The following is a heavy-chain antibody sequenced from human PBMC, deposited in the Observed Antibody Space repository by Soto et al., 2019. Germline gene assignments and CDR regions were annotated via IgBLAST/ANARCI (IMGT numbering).Heavy chain of an antibody. CDR3: ARFERLYFGVDY. Sequence: SETLSLTCTVSGGSISSGDYYWSWIRQHPGKGLEWIGYIYYSGSTYYNPSLKSRVTISVDTSKNQFSLKLSSVTAADTAVYYCARFERLYFGVDYWGQGTLVTVSS. CDR2: IYYSGST. D-gene: IGHD3-10*01. CDR1: GGSISSGDYY. V-gene: IGHV4-31*03. J-gene: IGHJ4*02.